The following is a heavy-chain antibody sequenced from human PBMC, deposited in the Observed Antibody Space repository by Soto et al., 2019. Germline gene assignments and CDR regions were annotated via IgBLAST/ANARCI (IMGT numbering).Heavy chain of an antibody. V-gene: IGHV3-7*01. J-gene: IGHJ6*03. D-gene: IGHD3-9*01. Sequence: GGALRLSCAPFGFTFSSHLVSWGRPGPRKGLEWVANIKQDGSEKYYVDSVKGRFTISRDNAKNSLYLQMNSLRAEDTAVYYCARRERYFDWLPDYYMDVWGKGTTVTVSS. CDR1: GFTFSSHL. CDR2: IKQDGSEK. CDR3: ARRERYFDWLPDYYMDV.